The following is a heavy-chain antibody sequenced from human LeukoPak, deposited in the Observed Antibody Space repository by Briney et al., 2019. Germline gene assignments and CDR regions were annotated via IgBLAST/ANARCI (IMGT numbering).Heavy chain of an antibody. CDR2: IKQDGSER. V-gene: IGHV3-7*01. CDR3: VSTSGP. Sequence: GSLRLSCVASGLTFSHFWMRWVRQAPGKGLEWVANIKQDGSERYYVDSVKGRFTISTDYAKNSLFLQMSSLRADDTAIYYCVSTSGPWGQGTLVTVSS. J-gene: IGHJ5*02. D-gene: IGHD1-26*01. CDR1: GLTFSHFW.